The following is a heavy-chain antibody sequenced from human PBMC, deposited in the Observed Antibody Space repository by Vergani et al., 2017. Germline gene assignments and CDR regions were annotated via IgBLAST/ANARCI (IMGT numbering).Heavy chain of an antibody. Sequence: EVQLVESGGVVVQPGGSLRLSCAASGFTFDDYTMHWVRQAPGKGLEWVSLISWDGGSTYYADSVKGRFTISRDNSKNSLYLQMNSLRTEDTALYYCVKDISGWPEYYYYYYGMDVWGQGTTVTVSS. CDR3: VKDISGWPEYYYYYYGMDV. D-gene: IGHD6-19*01. CDR2: ISWDGGST. V-gene: IGHV3-43*01. CDR1: GFTFDDYT. J-gene: IGHJ6*02.